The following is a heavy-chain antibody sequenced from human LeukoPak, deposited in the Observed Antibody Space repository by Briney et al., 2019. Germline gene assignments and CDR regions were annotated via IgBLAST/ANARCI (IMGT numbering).Heavy chain of an antibody. J-gene: IGHJ4*02. Sequence: ASVTFSSTASGYTFTTYTMHWVRPAPGQRLEWMGWINADTGDTKYSQKIQGRVTITRHTSARTAYMELRCMRSEDTAVLCCTRVDTATLDYWGQGNLVTVSS. CDR2: INADTGDT. CDR3: TRVDTATLDY. D-gene: IGHD5-18*01. CDR1: GYTFTTYT. V-gene: IGHV1-3*01.